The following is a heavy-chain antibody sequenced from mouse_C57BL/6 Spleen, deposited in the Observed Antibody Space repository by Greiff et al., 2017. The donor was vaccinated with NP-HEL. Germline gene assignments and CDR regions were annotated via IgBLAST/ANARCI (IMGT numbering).Heavy chain of an antibody. CDR2: IDPANGNT. J-gene: IGHJ2*01. V-gene: IGHV14-3*01. D-gene: IGHD1-1*01. CDR1: GFNIKNTY. CDR3: ARSRDGKAPYCFDY. Sequence: EVQLQQSVAELVRPGASVKLSCTASGFNIKNTYMHWVKQRPEQGLEWIGRIDPANGNTKYAPKFQGKATITADTSSNTAYLELSILTTEDTANYYCARSRDGKAPYCFDYWGQGTTLTVSS.